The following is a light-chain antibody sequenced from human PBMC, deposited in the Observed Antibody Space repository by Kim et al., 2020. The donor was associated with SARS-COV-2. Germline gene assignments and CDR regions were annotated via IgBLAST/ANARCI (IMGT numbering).Light chain of an antibody. Sequence: QHVTISGTGSSSNIGSNYVSWYQQLPGTAPKLLIYDNNKRPSGIPGRFSGSKSGTSATLGITGLQTGDEADYYCGTLNSSLSGYVFGTGTKVTVL. CDR2: DNN. CDR1: SSNIGSNY. CDR3: GTLNSSLSGYV. J-gene: IGLJ1*01. V-gene: IGLV1-51*01.